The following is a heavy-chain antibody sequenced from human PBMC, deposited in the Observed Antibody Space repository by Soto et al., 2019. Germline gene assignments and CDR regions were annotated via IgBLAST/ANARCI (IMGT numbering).Heavy chain of an antibody. D-gene: IGHD2-15*01. V-gene: IGHV1-69*13. CDR1: GGTFSSYA. CDR2: IIPIFGTA. Sequence: SVKVSCKASGGTFSSYAISWVRQAPGQGLEWMGGIIPIFGTANYAQKFQGRVTITADESTSTGYMELSSLRSEDTAVYYCARSQGGSSSLDIYYYYYYGMDVWGQGTTVTVSS. J-gene: IGHJ6*02. CDR3: ARSQGGSSSLDIYYYYYYGMDV.